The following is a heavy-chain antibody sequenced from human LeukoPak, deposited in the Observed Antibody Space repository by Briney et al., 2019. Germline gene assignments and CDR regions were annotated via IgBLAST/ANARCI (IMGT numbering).Heavy chain of an antibody. CDR3: ARDPHRYYYDSSGSDAFDI. V-gene: IGHV1-2*02. CDR1: GYTFTGYY. D-gene: IGHD3-22*01. CDR2: INPNSGGT. J-gene: IGHJ3*02. Sequence: ASVKVSCKASGYTFTGYYMHWVRQAPGQGLEWMGWINPNSGGTNYAQKFQGRVTMTRDTSISTAYMELSRLRSDDTAVYYCARDPHRYYYDSSGSDAFDIWGQGTMVTVSS.